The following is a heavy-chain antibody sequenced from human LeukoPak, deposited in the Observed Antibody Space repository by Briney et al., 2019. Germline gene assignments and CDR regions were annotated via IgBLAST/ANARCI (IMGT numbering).Heavy chain of an antibody. J-gene: IGHJ4*02. D-gene: IGHD1-26*01. CDR3: ARGVNSGYFDY. CDR1: GGSISSYY. CDR2: IYSSGST. V-gene: IGHV4-4*07. Sequence: SETLSLTCTVSGGSISSYYGSWIRQPAGKGLEWIGRIYSSGSTNYNPSLKSRVTLSVDTSKNQFSLKLTSVTAADTAVYYCARGVNSGYFDYCGQGTPVTVSS.